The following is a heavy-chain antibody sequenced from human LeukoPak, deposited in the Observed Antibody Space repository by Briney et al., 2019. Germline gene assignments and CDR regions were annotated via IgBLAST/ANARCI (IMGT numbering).Heavy chain of an antibody. Sequence: GRSLRLSCAASGFTFSSYGMHWARQAPGKGLEWVAVIAYDGSNKYYADSVKGRFSISRDNSKNTLYLQMNSLRAEDTAVFYCAKDPRGYSYGYFDYWGQGALVTVSS. V-gene: IGHV3-30*18. CDR1: GFTFSSYG. CDR3: AKDPRGYSYGYFDY. J-gene: IGHJ4*02. CDR2: IAYDGSNK. D-gene: IGHD5-18*01.